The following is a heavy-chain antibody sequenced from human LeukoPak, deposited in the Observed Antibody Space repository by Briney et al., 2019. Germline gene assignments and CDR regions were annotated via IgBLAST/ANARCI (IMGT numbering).Heavy chain of an antibody. J-gene: IGHJ5*02. Sequence: GGSLRLSCLPSGFTFSNYAMSWVRQAPGKGLEWVGFIRSKAYGGTTEYAASVKGRFTISRDDSKGIAYLQMNSLKTEDTAVYYCTREPTLDPWGQGTLVTVSS. CDR1: GFTFSNYA. CDR3: TREPTLDP. V-gene: IGHV3-49*04. CDR2: IRSKAYGGTT.